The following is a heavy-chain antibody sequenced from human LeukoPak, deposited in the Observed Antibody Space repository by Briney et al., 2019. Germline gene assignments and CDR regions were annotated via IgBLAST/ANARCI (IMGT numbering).Heavy chain of an antibody. Sequence: GESLKISCKGSGYSFTSYWIGRVRQMPGKGLEWMGIIYPGDSDTRYRPSYQGQVTISADKSISTAYLQWSSLKASDTAMYYCARHHSGSYYYDWYFDLWGRGTLVTVSS. CDR1: GYSFTSYW. D-gene: IGHD1-26*01. J-gene: IGHJ2*01. CDR3: ARHHSGSYYYDWYFDL. CDR2: IYPGDSDT. V-gene: IGHV5-51*01.